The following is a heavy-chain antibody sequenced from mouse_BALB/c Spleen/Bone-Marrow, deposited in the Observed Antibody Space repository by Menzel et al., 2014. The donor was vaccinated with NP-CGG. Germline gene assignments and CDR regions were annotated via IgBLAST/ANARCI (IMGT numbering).Heavy chain of an antibody. V-gene: IGHV1S81*02. CDR1: GYPFAGYW. CDR3: ARLIYGSSYIVDF. D-gene: IGHD1-1*01. J-gene: IGHJ4*01. CDR2: INPSNGRT. Sequence: VQLQQSGAELVKPGASVKLSCKASGYPFAGYWMHWVKQRPGQGLEWIGEINPSNGRTNYNEKFKSMATLTVDESSSTAYMQLSSLTSEDSAVFYCARLIYGSSYIVDFWGQGTSVTVSS.